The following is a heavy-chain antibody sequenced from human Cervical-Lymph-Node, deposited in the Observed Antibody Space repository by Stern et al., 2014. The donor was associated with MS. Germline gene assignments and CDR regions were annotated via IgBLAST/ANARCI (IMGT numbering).Heavy chain of an antibody. CDR2: ISHNGRT. CDR1: GDSISSNHW. D-gene: IGHD5-18*01. V-gene: IGHV4-4*02. CDR3: ARVGHYSDYLDF. Sequence: QVQLQESGPGLVKPSGTLSLTCVVFGDSISSNHWWSWVRQSPGKGLEWIGKISHNGRTNYNPALKSRVTMSVDNSMSQTSLKVDSVTAADTAVYYCARVGHYSDYLDFWGQGTLVTVSS. J-gene: IGHJ4*02.